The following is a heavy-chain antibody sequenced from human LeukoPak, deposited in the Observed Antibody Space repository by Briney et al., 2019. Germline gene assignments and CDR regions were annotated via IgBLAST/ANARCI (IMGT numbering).Heavy chain of an antibody. D-gene: IGHD3-10*01. Sequence: GSLRLSCVVSGFTFSSYSMNWIRQAPGKGLEWIGDINHSGSTNYNPSLTSRVTISVDPSKNQFSLKLSSVTAADTAVYYCARPYGSGSYYFDYWGQGTLVTVSS. V-gene: IGHV4-34*01. CDR2: INHSGST. J-gene: IGHJ4*02. CDR3: ARPYGSGSYYFDY. CDR1: GFTFSSYS.